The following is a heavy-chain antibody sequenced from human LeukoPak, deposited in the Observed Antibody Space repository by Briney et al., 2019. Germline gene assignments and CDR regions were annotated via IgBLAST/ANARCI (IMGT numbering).Heavy chain of an antibody. J-gene: IGHJ6*02. Sequence: GRSLRLSCAASGFTFSSYAMHWVRQAPGKGLEWVAVISYDGSNKYYADSVKGRFTISRDNSKNTLYLQMNSLRAEVTAVYYCARDIVAIISSAMDVWGQGTTVTVSS. CDR3: ARDIVAIISSAMDV. V-gene: IGHV3-30*04. CDR2: ISYDGSNK. D-gene: IGHD5-12*01. CDR1: GFTFSSYA.